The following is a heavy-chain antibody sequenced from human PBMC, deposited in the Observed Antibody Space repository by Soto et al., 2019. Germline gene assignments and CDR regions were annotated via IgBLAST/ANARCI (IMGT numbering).Heavy chain of an antibody. CDR2: ISAYNGNT. V-gene: IGHV1-18*01. Sequence: GASVKVSCKASGYTFTSYGISWVRQAPGQGLEWMGWISAYNGNTNYAQKLQGRVTMTTDTSTSTAYMELRSLRSDDTAVYYCARGATIFGVAIDHYGMDVWGQGTTVTVSS. J-gene: IGHJ6*02. CDR3: ARGATIFGVAIDHYGMDV. CDR1: GYTFTSYG. D-gene: IGHD3-3*01.